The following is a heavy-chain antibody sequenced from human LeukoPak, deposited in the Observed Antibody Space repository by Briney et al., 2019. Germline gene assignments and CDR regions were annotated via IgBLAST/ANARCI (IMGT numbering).Heavy chain of an antibody. V-gene: IGHV3-48*03. CDR2: ISSSGSTT. Sequence: GGSLRLSCAASGFTFSSYEMNWVRQAPGKGLEWVSYISSSGSTTFYADSVKGRFTISRDNAKNSLYLQMNSLRAEDTAVYYCARVAVTMVRGVIIHGYYYYMDVWGKGTTVTISS. CDR1: GFTFSSYE. J-gene: IGHJ6*03. CDR3: ARVAVTMVRGVIIHGYYYYMDV. D-gene: IGHD3-10*01.